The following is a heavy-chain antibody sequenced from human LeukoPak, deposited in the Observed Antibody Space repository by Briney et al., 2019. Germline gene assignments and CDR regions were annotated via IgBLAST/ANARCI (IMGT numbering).Heavy chain of an antibody. CDR3: ARAAAGTGAFDI. D-gene: IGHD6-13*01. V-gene: IGHV3-74*01. Sequence: PGGSLRLSCAASGFTFSSNRMHWVRQAPGKGLVWVSRINSDGSSTSYADSVKGRFTISRDNAKNTLYLQMNSLRAEDTAVYYCARAAAGTGAFDIWGQGTMVTVSS. J-gene: IGHJ3*02. CDR1: GFTFSSNR. CDR2: INSDGSST.